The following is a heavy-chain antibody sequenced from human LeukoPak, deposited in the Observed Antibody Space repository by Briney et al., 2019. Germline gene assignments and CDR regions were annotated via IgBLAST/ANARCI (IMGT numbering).Heavy chain of an antibody. V-gene: IGHV3-21*01. CDR2: ISSSSSYI. D-gene: IGHD3-10*01. CDR3: ARGALWFGELLPYYFDY. J-gene: IGHJ4*02. CDR1: GFTLSSYS. Sequence: GGSLRLSCAASGFTLSSYSMNWVRQAPGKGLEWVSSISSSSSYIYYADSVKGRFTISRDNAKNSLYLQMNSLRAEDTAVYYCARGALWFGELLPYYFDYWGQGTLVTVSS.